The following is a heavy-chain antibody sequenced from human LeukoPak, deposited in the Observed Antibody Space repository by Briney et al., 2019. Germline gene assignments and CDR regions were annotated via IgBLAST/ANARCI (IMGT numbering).Heavy chain of an antibody. CDR2: IYYSGST. Sequence: SETLSLTCTVSGGSISSSSYYWAWIRQPPGKGLEWIGSIYYSGSTYYNPSLKSRVTISVDTSKNQFSLKLSSVTAADTAVYYCARVRGYSAFDIWGQGTMVTVSS. V-gene: IGHV4-39*07. J-gene: IGHJ3*02. CDR3: ARVRGYSAFDI. CDR1: GGSISSSSYY. D-gene: IGHD3-16*02.